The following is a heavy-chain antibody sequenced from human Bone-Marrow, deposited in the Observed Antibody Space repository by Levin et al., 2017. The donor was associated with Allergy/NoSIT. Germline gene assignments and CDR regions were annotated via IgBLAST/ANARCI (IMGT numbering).Heavy chain of an antibody. CDR2: ISSDGNNK. CDR1: EFPFSTYT. V-gene: IGHV3-30-3*01. Sequence: GESLKISCAASEFPFSTYTMHWVRQAPGKGLEWVSVISSDGNNKYYADSVKGRFTISRDNSKNTLYLQMNSLRADDTAVYYCARFTVIPATYYCLDVWGKGTTVTVSS. J-gene: IGHJ6*03. D-gene: IGHD2-2*01. CDR3: ARFTVIPATYYCLDV.